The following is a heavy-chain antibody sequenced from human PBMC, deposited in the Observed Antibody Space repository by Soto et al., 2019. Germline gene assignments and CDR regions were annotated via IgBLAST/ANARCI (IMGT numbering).Heavy chain of an antibody. V-gene: IGHV3-23*01. CDR3: AASSPPFNY. CDR2: IRGSGGST. Sequence: EVQLLESGGGLVQPGGALRLSCAASGFTFSSYAMSWVRQAPGKGLEWVSAIRGSGGSTYYADSVKGRYTISRDNSKNTLYLPRNRVRAEDMTVYYCAASSPPFNYWGKGTLVIGST. D-gene: IGHD6-13*01. CDR1: GFTFSSYA. J-gene: IGHJ4*02.